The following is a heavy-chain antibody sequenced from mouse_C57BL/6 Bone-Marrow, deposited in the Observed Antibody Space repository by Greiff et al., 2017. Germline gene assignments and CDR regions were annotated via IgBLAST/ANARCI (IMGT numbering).Heavy chain of an antibody. V-gene: IGHV5-6*01. CDR3: ARPPIYYDYDDGYYAMDY. J-gene: IGHJ4*01. CDR1: GFTFSSYG. CDR2: ISSGGSYT. D-gene: IGHD2-4*01. Sequence: EVMLVESGGDLVKPGGSLKFSCAASGFTFSSYGMSWVRQTPDKRLEWVATISSGGSYTNYPDSLKGRFTISRDNAKNTLYLQMSSLKSEYTAMYYCARPPIYYDYDDGYYAMDYWGQGTSVTVSS.